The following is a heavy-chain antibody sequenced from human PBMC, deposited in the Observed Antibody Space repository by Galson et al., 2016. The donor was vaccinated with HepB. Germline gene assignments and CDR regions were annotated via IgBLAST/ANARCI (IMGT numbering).Heavy chain of an antibody. CDR1: GDSITSGTYY. CDR3: TRSAGDGLLDS. J-gene: IGHJ4*02. V-gene: IGHV4-61*02. Sequence: TLSLTCTVSGDSITSGTYYWSWVRRPAGKGLEWIGSISTTWGTNYNPSLKGRVTISLDTSTDQFSLKLTSVTASETAVYYCTRSAGDGLLDSWGRGALVTVSS. D-gene: IGHD5-24*01. CDR2: ISTTWGT.